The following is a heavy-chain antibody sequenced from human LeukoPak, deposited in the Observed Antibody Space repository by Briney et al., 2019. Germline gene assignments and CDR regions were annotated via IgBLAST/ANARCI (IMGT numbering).Heavy chain of an antibody. CDR1: AFTFHDYG. V-gene: IGHV3-20*04. Sequence: GGSLRLSCAASAFTFHDYGMSWVRQAPGKGLEWVSSINWNSGSTVYADSVKGRFSISRDNGKNSLYLQMNSLRAEDTALYYCVRAKDCSSITCPFDIWGQGTMVTVSS. CDR2: INWNSGST. D-gene: IGHD2-2*01. J-gene: IGHJ3*02. CDR3: VRAKDCSSITCPFDI.